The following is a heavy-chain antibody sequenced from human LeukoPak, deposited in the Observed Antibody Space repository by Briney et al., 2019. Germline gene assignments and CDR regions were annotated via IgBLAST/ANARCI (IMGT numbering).Heavy chain of an antibody. D-gene: IGHD6-13*01. CDR1: GFTFSSYG. J-gene: IGHJ4*02. V-gene: IGHV3-21*01. CDR2: ISSSSSYI. Sequence: GGSLRLSCAASGFTFSSYGMNWVRQAPGKGLEWVSSISSSSSYIYYADSVKGRFTISRDNAKNSLYLQMNSLRAEDTAVYYCARQISAAGNPRIDYWGQGTLVTVSS. CDR3: ARQISAAGNPRIDY.